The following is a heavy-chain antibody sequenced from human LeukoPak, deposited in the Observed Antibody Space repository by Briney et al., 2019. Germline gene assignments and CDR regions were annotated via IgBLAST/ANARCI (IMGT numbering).Heavy chain of an antibody. D-gene: IGHD5-18*01. CDR1: GFTFSRYS. J-gene: IGHJ4*02. Sequence: GGSLRLSCTASGFTFSRYSMHWVRQAPGKGLEWVAVISSDGKNKYYADSVKGRFTISRDNAKNSLYLQMNSLRAEDTAVYYCAIEAGGYSYGLDYWGQGTLVTVSS. CDR2: ISSDGKNK. V-gene: IGHV3-30*07. CDR3: AIEAGGYSYGLDY.